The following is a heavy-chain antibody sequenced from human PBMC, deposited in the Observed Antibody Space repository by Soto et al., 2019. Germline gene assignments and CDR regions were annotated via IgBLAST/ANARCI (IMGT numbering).Heavy chain of an antibody. Sequence: QVQLVQSGAEVQKPGASVKVSCKASGYTFTSYDINWVRQATGQGLEWMGWMNPNSGNTGYAQKFQGRVTMTRNTSISTSYMELSSLRSEDTAVYYCARVGFGELLSYYYYYGMDVWCQGATVTVSS. CDR1: GYTFTSYD. V-gene: IGHV1-8*01. CDR2: MNPNSGNT. J-gene: IGHJ6*02. D-gene: IGHD3-10*01. CDR3: ARVGFGELLSYYYYYGMDV.